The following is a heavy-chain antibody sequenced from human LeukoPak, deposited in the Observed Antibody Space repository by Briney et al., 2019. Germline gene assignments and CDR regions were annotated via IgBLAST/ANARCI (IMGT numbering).Heavy chain of an antibody. Sequence: ASVKVSCKASGGTFSSYAISWVRQVPGQGLEWMGGIIPIFGTANYAQKFQGRVTITADESTSTAYMELSSLRSEDTAVYYCARDHCSSTSCYYLWFDPWGQGTLVTVSS. D-gene: IGHD2-2*01. CDR3: ARDHCSSTSCYYLWFDP. V-gene: IGHV1-69*13. J-gene: IGHJ5*02. CDR1: GGTFSSYA. CDR2: IIPIFGTA.